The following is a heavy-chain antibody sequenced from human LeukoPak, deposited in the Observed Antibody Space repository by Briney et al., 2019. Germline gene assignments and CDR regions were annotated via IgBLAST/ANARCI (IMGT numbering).Heavy chain of an antibody. CDR1: GGSISSSNW. D-gene: IGHD1-14*01. J-gene: IGHJ4*02. CDR3: ARGTVTGSGNDY. V-gene: IGHV4-30-4*01. CDR2: IYYSGST. Sequence: SGTLSLTCAVSGGSISSSNWWSWIRQPPGKGWEWIGYIYYSGSTYYNPSLKSRVTISVDTSKNQFSLKLSSVTAADTAVCYCARGTVTGSGNDYWGQGTLVTVSS.